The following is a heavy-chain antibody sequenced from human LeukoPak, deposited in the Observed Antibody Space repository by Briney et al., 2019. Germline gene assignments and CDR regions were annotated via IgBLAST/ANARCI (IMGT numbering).Heavy chain of an antibody. V-gene: IGHV3-48*01. CDR1: GFTFSSYS. D-gene: IGHD1-14*01. Sequence: GGSLRLSCAASGFTFSSYSTNWVRQAPGKGLEWVSYISSSSRTIYYANSMKGRFTISRNNANNSVYLQMNSLRAEDTAVYYCAKAEPASGYDYWGQGTLVTVSS. CDR2: ISSSSRTI. CDR3: AKAEPASGYDY. J-gene: IGHJ4*02.